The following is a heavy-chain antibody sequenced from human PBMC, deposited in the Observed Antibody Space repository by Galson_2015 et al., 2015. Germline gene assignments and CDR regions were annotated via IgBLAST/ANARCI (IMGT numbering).Heavy chain of an antibody. CDR1: GGSISSYY. CDR3: ARADPSPSIAAAGNWFDP. V-gene: IGHV4-59*01. D-gene: IGHD6-13*01. CDR2: IYYSGST. J-gene: IGHJ5*02. Sequence: LSLTCTVSGGSISSYYWSWIRQPPGKGLEWIGYIYYSGSTNYNPSLKSRVTISVDTSKNQFSLKLSSVTAADTAVYYCARADPSPSIAAAGNWFDPWGQGTLVTVSS.